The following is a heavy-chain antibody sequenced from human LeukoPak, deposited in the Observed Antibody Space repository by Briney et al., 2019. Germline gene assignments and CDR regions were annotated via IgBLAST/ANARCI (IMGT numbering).Heavy chain of an antibody. Sequence: ASVKVSCKASGYTFTSYGISWVRQAPGQGLEWMGWISAYNGNTNYAQKPQGRVTMTTDTSTSTAYMELRSLRSDDTAVYYCARVPDIVLMVYATNWFDPWGQGTLVTVSS. CDR3: ARVPDIVLMVYATNWFDP. CDR2: ISAYNGNT. CDR1: GYTFTSYG. D-gene: IGHD2-8*01. J-gene: IGHJ5*02. V-gene: IGHV1-18*01.